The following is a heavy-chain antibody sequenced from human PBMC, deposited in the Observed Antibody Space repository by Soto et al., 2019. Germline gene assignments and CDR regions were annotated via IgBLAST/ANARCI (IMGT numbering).Heavy chain of an antibody. CDR1: GGSISSGDYY. CDR3: ARDYCSSTSCYHPLGYFDY. CDR2: IYYSGST. J-gene: IGHJ4*02. Sequence: QVQLQESGPGLVKPSQTLSLTCTVSGGSISSGDYYWSWIRQPPGKGLEWIGYIYYSGSTYYNPSLKSRVTISVDTSKNQFSLKLSSVTAADTAVYYCARDYCSSTSCYHPLGYFDYWGQGTLVTVSS. V-gene: IGHV4-30-4*01. D-gene: IGHD2-2*01.